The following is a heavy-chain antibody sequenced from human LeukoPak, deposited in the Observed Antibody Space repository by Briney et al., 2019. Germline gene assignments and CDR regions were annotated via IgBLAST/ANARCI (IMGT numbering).Heavy chain of an antibody. V-gene: IGHV4-30-2*01. CDR3: ARGDYGDYYFDY. D-gene: IGHD4-17*01. CDR1: GGSISSGGYS. CDR2: IYHSGST. Sequence: SQTLSLTCAVSGGSISSGGYSWSWIRQPPGKGLEWIGYIYHSGSTYYNPSLKSRVTISVDRSKNQFSLKLGSVTAADTAVYYCARGDYGDYYFDYWGQGTLVTVSS. J-gene: IGHJ4*02.